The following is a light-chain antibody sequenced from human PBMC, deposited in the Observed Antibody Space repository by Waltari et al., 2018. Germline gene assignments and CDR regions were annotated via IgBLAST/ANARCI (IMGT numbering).Light chain of an antibody. Sequence: QSVLTQPPSASGTPGQRVTISCSGSSSNIGSNYVYWYQQLPGTAPKLLIYRNNRRHSGVPDRVSGSKSGTSASLAISGLRSEDEADYYCAAWDDSLSGQVFGGGTKLTVL. CDR1: SSNIGSNY. J-gene: IGLJ3*02. CDR3: AAWDDSLSGQV. V-gene: IGLV1-47*01. CDR2: RNN.